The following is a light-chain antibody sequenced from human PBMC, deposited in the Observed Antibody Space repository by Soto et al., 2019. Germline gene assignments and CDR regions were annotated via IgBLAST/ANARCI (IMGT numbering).Light chain of an antibody. J-gene: IGKJ1*01. CDR3: QQSYSTPRT. CDR1: QSISSY. V-gene: IGKV1-39*01. Sequence: DIQMTQSPSSLSASVGDRVAITLRASQSISSYLNWYQQKPGKAPKLLIYAASSLQSGVPSSFSGSGSGTDFTLTISSLQPEDFATYYCQQSYSTPRTFGQGTKVDIK. CDR2: AAS.